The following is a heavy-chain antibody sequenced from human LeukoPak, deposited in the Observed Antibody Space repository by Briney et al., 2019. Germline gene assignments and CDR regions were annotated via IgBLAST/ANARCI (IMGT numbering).Heavy chain of an antibody. Sequence: GGSLRLSCAASGFTFSSYAMSWVRQAPGKGLEWVSAISRSGGSTYYADSVKGRFTISRDNSKNTLYLQMNSLRAEDTAVYYCAKAVKGYYYYYMDVWGKGTTVTVSS. V-gene: IGHV3-23*01. J-gene: IGHJ6*03. CDR3: AKAVKGYYYYYMDV. CDR2: ISRSGGST. CDR1: GFTFSSYA.